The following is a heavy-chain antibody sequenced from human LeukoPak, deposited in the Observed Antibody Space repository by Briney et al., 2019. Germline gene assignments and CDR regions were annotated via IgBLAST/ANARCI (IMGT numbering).Heavy chain of an antibody. J-gene: IGHJ4*02. CDR1: GGTFSGYT. Sequence: GASVKVSCKASGGTFSGYTISWVRQAPGQGLEWMGRIIPILGIANYAQKFQGRVTITADKSTSTAYMELSSLRSEDTAVYYCTRDYFEPYYFDYWGQGTLVTVSS. D-gene: IGHD1-14*01. V-gene: IGHV1-69*04. CDR2: IIPILGIA. CDR3: TRDYFEPYYFDY.